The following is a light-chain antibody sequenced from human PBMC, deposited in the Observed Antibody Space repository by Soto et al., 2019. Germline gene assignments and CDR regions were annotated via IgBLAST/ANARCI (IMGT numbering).Light chain of an antibody. Sequence: DIQMTQSPSSLSASVGDRVTINCRASQSVSTSLNWYRKKPGKVPNLLIYSASSLQSGVPSRFSGSGYGADFTLTISSLQPEDFATYYCQQSYSLPFTFGQGTKVDIK. CDR2: SAS. CDR1: QSVSTS. V-gene: IGKV1-39*01. J-gene: IGKJ2*01. CDR3: QQSYSLPFT.